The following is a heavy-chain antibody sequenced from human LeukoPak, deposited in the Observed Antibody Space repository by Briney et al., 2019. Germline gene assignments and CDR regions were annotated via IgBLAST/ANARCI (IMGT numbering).Heavy chain of an antibody. J-gene: IGHJ4*02. CDR2: MNPNSGNT. V-gene: IGHV1-8*01. CDR3: ARGMGSGSYSAAYYFDY. D-gene: IGHD3-22*01. CDR1: GYTSTSYD. Sequence: ASVKVSCKASGYTSTSYDINWVRQATGQGLEWMGWMNPNSGNTGYAQKFRGRVTMTTNTSISTAYMELSSLRSEDTAVYYCARGMGSGSYSAAYYFDYWGQGTLVTVSS.